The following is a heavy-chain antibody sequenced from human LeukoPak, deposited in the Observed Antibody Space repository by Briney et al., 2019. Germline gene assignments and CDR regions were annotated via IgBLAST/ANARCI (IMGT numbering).Heavy chain of an antibody. J-gene: IGHJ5*02. D-gene: IGHD3-10*01. Sequence: PSETLSLTCTVSGGSISSYYWSWIRQPAGKGLEWIGRIYTSGSTNYNPSLKSRVTMSVDTSKNQFSLKLSSVTAADTAVYYYARGFPGGPYGKGWSDPWGQGTLVTVSS. CDR3: ARGFPGGPYGKGWSDP. CDR2: IYTSGST. CDR1: GGSISSYY. V-gene: IGHV4-4*07.